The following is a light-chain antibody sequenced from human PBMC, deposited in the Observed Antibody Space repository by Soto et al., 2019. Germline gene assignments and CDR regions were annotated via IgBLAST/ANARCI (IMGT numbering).Light chain of an antibody. J-gene: IGLJ1*01. CDR2: THN. CDR3: QSYDSRLSAYV. V-gene: IGLV1-40*01. Sequence: QSVRTQPPSVSGAPGQGVTISCTWSSSNIGAGYDVHWYLQVPGTAPKLLVYTHNNRPSGVPDRFSGSTSGTSASLAITGLQSEDEADYYCQSYDSRLSAYVFGTGTKSPS. CDR1: SSNIGAGYD.